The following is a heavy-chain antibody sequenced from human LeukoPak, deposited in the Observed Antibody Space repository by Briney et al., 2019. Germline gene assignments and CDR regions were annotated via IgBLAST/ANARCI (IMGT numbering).Heavy chain of an antibody. J-gene: IGHJ4*02. CDR3: ASQRDLYSSSWYFDY. D-gene: IGHD6-13*01. CDR2: IYYSGST. V-gene: IGHV4-39*01. Sequence: SETLSLTCTVSGGSISSSSYYWGWIRQPPGKGLEWIGSIYYSGSTYYNPSLKSRVTISVDTSKNQFSLKLSSVTAADTAVYYCASQRDLYSSSWYFDYWGQGTLATVSS. CDR1: GGSISSSSYY.